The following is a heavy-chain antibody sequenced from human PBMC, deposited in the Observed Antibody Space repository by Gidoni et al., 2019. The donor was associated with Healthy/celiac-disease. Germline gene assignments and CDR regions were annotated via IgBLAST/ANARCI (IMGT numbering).Heavy chain of an antibody. Sequence: EVQLVESGGGLVQPVGSLRLSCAASGFTFSSSSMNWVRQAPGKGLEWVSYISSSSSAIYYADSVKGRFTISRDNAKNSLYLQMNSLRDEDTAVYYCARDAKLSLSFDYWGQGTLVTVSS. CDR3: ARDAKLSLSFDY. V-gene: IGHV3-48*02. CDR2: ISSSSSAI. CDR1: GFTFSSSS. J-gene: IGHJ4*02.